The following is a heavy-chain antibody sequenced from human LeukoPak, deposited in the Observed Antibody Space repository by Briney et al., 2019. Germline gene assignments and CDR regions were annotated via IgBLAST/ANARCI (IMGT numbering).Heavy chain of an antibody. Sequence: ASVKVSCKASGYPFTGYYLHWVRQAPGQGLEWMGWINPNSGFTNFAQKFQGRVTMTRDTSISTAYMELSRLRSDDTAVYYCARLADCSSSSCRSFDYWGQGTLVTVSS. D-gene: IGHD2-2*01. V-gene: IGHV1-2*02. CDR3: ARLADCSSSSCRSFDY. J-gene: IGHJ4*02. CDR2: INPNSGFT. CDR1: GYPFTGYY.